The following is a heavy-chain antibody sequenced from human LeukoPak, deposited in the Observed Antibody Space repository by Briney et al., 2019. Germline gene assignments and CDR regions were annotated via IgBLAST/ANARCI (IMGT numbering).Heavy chain of an antibody. D-gene: IGHD4-11*01. V-gene: IGHV1-18*01. CDR1: GYSLSSNG. J-gene: IGHJ4*02. CDR3: AREGATDYYFDP. CDR2: ISDYSGNT. Sequence: ASVKVSCKASGYSLSSNGISWARQAPGQGLELMGWISDYSGNTKYAQNFQDRVTLTTDRSTNTAYMELRSLRSDDTAVYYCAREGATDYYFDPWGQGTLVTVSS.